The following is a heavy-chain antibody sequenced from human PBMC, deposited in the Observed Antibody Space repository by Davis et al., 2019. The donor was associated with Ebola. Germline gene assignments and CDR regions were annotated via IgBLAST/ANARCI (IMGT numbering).Heavy chain of an antibody. CDR2: INHSGST. J-gene: IGHJ6*02. V-gene: IGHV4-34*01. CDR1: GGSFSGSY. Sequence: SETLSLTCAVYGGSFSGSYWTWIRQPPGKGLEWIGEINHSGSTNYNPSLKSRVTISVDTSKNQFSLKLSSVTAADTAVYYCARARGVTTIDYYYGMDVWGQGTTVTVSS. CDR3: ARARGVTTIDYYYGMDV. D-gene: IGHD4-11*01.